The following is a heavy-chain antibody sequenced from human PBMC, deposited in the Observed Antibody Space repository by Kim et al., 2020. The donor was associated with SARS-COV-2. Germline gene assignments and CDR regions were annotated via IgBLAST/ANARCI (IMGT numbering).Heavy chain of an antibody. D-gene: IGHD5-18*01. CDR3: VKDQNEYSYGYYFDY. Sequence: GGSLRLSCSASGFTFSSYPMHWVRQAPGKGLEYLSSISGNGGSTHHADSVKGRFTISRDNSKNTLYLQMSGLRAEDTAVYYCVKDQNEYSYGYYFDYWG. CDR1: GFTFSSYP. J-gene: IGHJ4*01. CDR2: ISGNGGST. V-gene: IGHV3-64D*06.